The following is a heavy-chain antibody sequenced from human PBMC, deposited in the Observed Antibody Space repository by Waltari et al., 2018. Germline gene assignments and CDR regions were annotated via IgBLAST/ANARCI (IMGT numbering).Heavy chain of an antibody. D-gene: IGHD6-19*01. J-gene: IGHJ4*02. Sequence: QVQLVESGGGVVQPGRSLRLSCAASGFPFSSYAMHWVRQAPGKGLEWVAVISYDGSNKYYADSVKGRFTISRDNAKNSLYLQMNSLRAEDTAVYYCARRYSSGFDYWGQGTLVTVSS. CDR2: ISYDGSNK. CDR1: GFPFSSYA. CDR3: ARRYSSGFDY. V-gene: IGHV3-30-3*01.